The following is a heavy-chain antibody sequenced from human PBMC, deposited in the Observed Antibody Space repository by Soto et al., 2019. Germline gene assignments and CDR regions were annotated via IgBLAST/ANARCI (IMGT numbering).Heavy chain of an antibody. CDR2: ISAGSSGT. J-gene: IGHJ4*02. Sequence: EVQLLESGGGLVQPGGSLRLSCAASGFIFTNYAMTWVRQAPGKGLEWVSSISAGSSGTYYADSVKGRFTISRDNSKNTLDLQMNSLSTEDTAVYDCARDSATYYYWGQGTLVTVSS. CDR1: GFIFTNYA. D-gene: IGHD1-26*01. V-gene: IGHV3-23*01. CDR3: ARDSATYYY.